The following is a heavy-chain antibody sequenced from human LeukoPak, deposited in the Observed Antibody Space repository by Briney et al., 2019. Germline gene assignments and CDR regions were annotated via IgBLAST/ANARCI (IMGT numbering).Heavy chain of an antibody. Sequence: GGSLRLSCAASGFTFSSFSMSWVRQTPGKGLEWVSDISGSASITKYADSVKGRFIISRDNSKNTLFLQMNSLRVEDTAVYYCARDHNYAFDNWGQGTLVSVSS. J-gene: IGHJ4*02. CDR2: ISGSASIT. CDR1: GFTFSSFS. D-gene: IGHD1-1*01. V-gene: IGHV3-23*01. CDR3: ARDHNYAFDN.